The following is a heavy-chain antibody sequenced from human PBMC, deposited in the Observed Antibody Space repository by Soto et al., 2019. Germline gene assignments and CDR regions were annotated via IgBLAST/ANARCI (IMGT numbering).Heavy chain of an antibody. J-gene: IGHJ6*02. V-gene: IGHV1-69*06. CDR2: IIPIFGTA. CDR3: ARPSTIFGVVTPYGMDV. Sequence: QVQLVQSGAEVKKPGSSVKVSCKASGGTFSSYAISWVRQAPGQGLEWMGGIIPIFGTANYAQKFQGRVTITADKSTSTAYMELSSLTSEDTAVYYCARPSTIFGVVTPYGMDVWGQGTTVTVSS. D-gene: IGHD3-3*01. CDR1: GGTFSSYA.